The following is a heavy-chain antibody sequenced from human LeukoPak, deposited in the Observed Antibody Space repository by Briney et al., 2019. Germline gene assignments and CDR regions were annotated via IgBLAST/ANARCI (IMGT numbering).Heavy chain of an antibody. CDR3: ARDVRNRVGLNYYHQYMDV. CDR1: RTTFIHYW. Sequence: GGSLRLSCAASRTTFIHYWMSWVRQAPGKELEWVANINQDGSEKYYVDSVKGRFIISRDNAENSVYLHMNSLRADDTAVYYCARDVRNRVGLNYYHQYMDVWGKGTTVTVSS. CDR2: INQDGSEK. V-gene: IGHV3-7*01. D-gene: IGHD1-26*01. J-gene: IGHJ6*03.